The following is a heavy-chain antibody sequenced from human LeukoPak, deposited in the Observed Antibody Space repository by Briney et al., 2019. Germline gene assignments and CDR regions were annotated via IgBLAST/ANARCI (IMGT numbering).Heavy chain of an antibody. V-gene: IGHV3-23*01. D-gene: IGHD7-27*01. J-gene: IGHJ4*02. CDR3: AKDGGLWVSAHWGDS. Sequence: GGSPRLSCAASGFTFSSYTMSWFRQAPGKGLEWVSTITTSDGNTYYADSVKGRFTVSRDNSKNTLYLQMNSLRAEDTAVYYCAKDGGLWVSAHWGDSWGRGTLVTVSS. CDR1: GFTFSSYT. CDR2: ITTSDGNT.